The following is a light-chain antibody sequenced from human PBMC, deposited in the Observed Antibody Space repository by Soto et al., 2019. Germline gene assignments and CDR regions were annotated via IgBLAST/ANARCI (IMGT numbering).Light chain of an antibody. CDR2: GAS. J-gene: IGKJ2*01. V-gene: IGKV3-20*01. Sequence: EIVLTQSPGTLSLSPGERATLSCRASQSVSSTYLAWYQQKPGQAPRLLIYGASSRATGIPDRFSGSGSGTDFTLTISRLEPEDFAVYYCQQYVNSLYTFGQGTKLEI. CDR1: QSVSSTY. CDR3: QQYVNSLYT.